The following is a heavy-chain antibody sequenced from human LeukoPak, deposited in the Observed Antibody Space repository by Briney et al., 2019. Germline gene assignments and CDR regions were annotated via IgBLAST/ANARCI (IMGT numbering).Heavy chain of an antibody. CDR1: VFTFTTYS. D-gene: IGHD1-26*01. Sequence: GGSLRLSCAASVFTFTTYSIGWVRQAPGPGLEWVSTVTGSGGSTYYADSVKGRLTISRDNSKSTLYLHMNSLRAEDTAVYYCAKGDTISGRVYFYWWRRTLVTVSS. CDR2: VTGSGGST. J-gene: IGHJ4*02. CDR3: AKGDTISGRVYFY. V-gene: IGHV3-23*01.